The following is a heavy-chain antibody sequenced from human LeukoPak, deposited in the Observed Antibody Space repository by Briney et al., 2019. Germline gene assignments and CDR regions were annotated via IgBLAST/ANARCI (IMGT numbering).Heavy chain of an antibody. Sequence: PGGSLRLSCAASGFTFSSYWMNWVRQAPGKGLVWVSRINSDGSSTSYADSVKGRFTISRDNATNTLYLQMNSLRAEDTAVYYCARALLYDLWSGHTLFDHWGQGTLVTVSS. J-gene: IGHJ5*02. CDR1: GFTFSSYW. D-gene: IGHD3-3*01. CDR2: INSDGSST. V-gene: IGHV3-74*01. CDR3: ARALLYDLWSGHTLFDH.